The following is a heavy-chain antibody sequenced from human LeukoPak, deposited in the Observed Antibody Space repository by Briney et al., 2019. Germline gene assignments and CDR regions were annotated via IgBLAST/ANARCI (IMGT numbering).Heavy chain of an antibody. Sequence: GGSLRLSCTASGFTFGDYAVTWVRQAPGKGLEWVSAISGSGGSTYYADSVKGRFTISRDNSKNTLYPQMNSLRAEDTAVYYCAKTRYYDSSGYYTDAFDIWGQGTMVTVSS. D-gene: IGHD3-22*01. J-gene: IGHJ3*02. CDR1: GFTFGDYA. CDR2: ISGSGGST. CDR3: AKTRYYDSSGYYTDAFDI. V-gene: IGHV3-23*01.